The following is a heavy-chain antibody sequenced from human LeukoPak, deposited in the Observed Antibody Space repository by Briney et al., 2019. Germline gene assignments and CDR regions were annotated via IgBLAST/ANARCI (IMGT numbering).Heavy chain of an antibody. D-gene: IGHD3-22*01. V-gene: IGHV4-34*01. CDR1: GGSISSYY. CDR3: ARGRGRNYYDSSGYYTLWFDP. J-gene: IGHJ5*02. CDR2: INHSGST. Sequence: SETLSLTCTVSGGSISSYYWSWIRQPPGKGLEWIGEINHSGSTNYNPSLKSRVTISVDTSKNQFSLKLSSVTAADTAVYYCARGRGRNYYDSSGYYTLWFDPWGQGTLVTVSS.